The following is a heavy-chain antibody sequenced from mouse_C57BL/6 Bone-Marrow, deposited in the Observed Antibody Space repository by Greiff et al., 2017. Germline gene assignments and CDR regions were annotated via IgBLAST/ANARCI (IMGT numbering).Heavy chain of an antibody. CDR1: GFTFSSYG. Sequence: EVKLVESGGDLVKPGGSLKLSCAASGFTFSSYGMSWVRQTPDKRLEWVATISSGGSYTYYPDSVKGRFTISRDNAKNTLYLQMSSLKSEDTAMYYCARDYSWFAYWGQESLVTVSA. CDR2: ISSGGSYT. CDR3: ARDYSWFAY. V-gene: IGHV5-6*01. J-gene: IGHJ3*01. D-gene: IGHD1-1*01.